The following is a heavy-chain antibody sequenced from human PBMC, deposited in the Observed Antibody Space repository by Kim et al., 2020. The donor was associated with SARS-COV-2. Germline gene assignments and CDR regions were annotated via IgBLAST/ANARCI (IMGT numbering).Heavy chain of an antibody. CDR3: AEVDGNSRGCSYLDY. Sequence: ADSAEGGFSITRDNSKNTLYLQMNSRRAEDAAVYYCAEVDGNSRGCSYLDYWGQGTLVTVSS. V-gene: IGHV3-23*01. J-gene: IGHJ4*02. D-gene: IGHD3-22*01.